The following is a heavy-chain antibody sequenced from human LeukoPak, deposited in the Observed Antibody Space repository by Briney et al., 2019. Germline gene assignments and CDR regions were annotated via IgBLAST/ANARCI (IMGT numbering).Heavy chain of an antibody. CDR1: GFTFSSYG. Sequence: GGSLKLSCTASGFTFSSYGVHWVRQAPGKGLEWVALILYDGSNKYYADSVKGRFTISRNDSTNTLYLQMNSLRGEDTAVYYCERDYGFGLPPAAKRYWGQGTLVTVSS. CDR3: ERDYGFGLPPAAKRY. V-gene: IGHV3-30-3*01. J-gene: IGHJ4*02. D-gene: IGHD3/OR15-3a*01. CDR2: ILYDGSNK.